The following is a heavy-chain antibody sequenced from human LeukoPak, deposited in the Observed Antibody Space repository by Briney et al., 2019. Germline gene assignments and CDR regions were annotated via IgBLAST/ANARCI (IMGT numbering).Heavy chain of an antibody. Sequence: SETLSLTCTVSGGSISCYYWSWIRQPAGKGLEWIGRVYTSGSTNYNPSLKSRVTMSVDTSKNQSSLKLSSVTAADTAVYYCASESSGYSPDAFDIWGQGTMVTVSS. CDR1: GGSISCYY. CDR2: VYTSGST. D-gene: IGHD3-22*01. J-gene: IGHJ3*02. CDR3: ASESSGYSPDAFDI. V-gene: IGHV4-4*07.